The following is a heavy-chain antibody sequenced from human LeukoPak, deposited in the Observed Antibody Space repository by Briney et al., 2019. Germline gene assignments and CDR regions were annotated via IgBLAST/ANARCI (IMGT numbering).Heavy chain of an antibody. D-gene: IGHD6-19*01. CDR2: IYYTGST. J-gene: IGHJ4*02. V-gene: IGHV4-59*01. CDR3: AREQWLVPHYFDY. Sequence: SETLSLTCTVSGGSISSYYWSWIRQPPGKGLEWIGYIYYTGSTNYNPSLKSRVTISVDTSKNQFSLKLTSVTAADTAVYYCAREQWLVPHYFDYWGQGTLVTVSS. CDR1: GGSISSYY.